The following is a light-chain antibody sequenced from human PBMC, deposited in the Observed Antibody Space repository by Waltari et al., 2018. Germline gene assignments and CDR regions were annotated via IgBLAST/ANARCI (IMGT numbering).Light chain of an antibody. CDR1: QAISNY. CDR3: LQHNSDPQT. Sequence: DIQMTQSPSAMSASVGDRVTITCRASQAISNYLAWFQQKPGQAPTRLIYAASNLQPGVPSRFSGSGSGTEFTLTISSMQPEDFATYYGLQHNSDPQTFGQGTKLEIK. V-gene: IGKV1-17*03. CDR2: AAS. J-gene: IGKJ2*01.